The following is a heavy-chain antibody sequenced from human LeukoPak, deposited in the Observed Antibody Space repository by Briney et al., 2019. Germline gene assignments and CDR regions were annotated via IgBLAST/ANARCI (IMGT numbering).Heavy chain of an antibody. D-gene: IGHD3-3*01. CDR1: GGSISSYY. CDR2: IYYSGST. Sequence: SETLSLTCTVSGGSISSYYWSWIRQPLGKGLEWIGYIYYSGSTNYNPSLKSRVTISVDTSKNQFSLKLSSVTAADTAVYYCARAHDFWSGYYDYWGQGTLVTVSS. CDR3: ARAHDFWSGYYDY. V-gene: IGHV4-59*01. J-gene: IGHJ4*02.